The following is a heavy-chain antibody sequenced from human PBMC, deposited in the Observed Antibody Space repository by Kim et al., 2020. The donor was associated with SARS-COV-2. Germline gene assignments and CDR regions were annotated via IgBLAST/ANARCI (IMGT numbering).Heavy chain of an antibody. V-gene: IGHV3-7*01. CDR2: I. Sequence: IYYVDAVKGRFTLSRDKAKNSVYLQRNSLRGECTALYYCARGPHIAAADAFWGQGTLVTVS. CDR3: ARGPHIAAADAF. D-gene: IGHD6-13*01. J-gene: IGHJ4*02.